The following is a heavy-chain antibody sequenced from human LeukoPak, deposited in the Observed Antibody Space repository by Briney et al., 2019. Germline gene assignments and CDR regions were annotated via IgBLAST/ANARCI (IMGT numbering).Heavy chain of an antibody. CDR3: AKDSSSWFFVRIGFDP. CDR1: GFTYSTYA. Sequence: GGSLRLSCAASGFTYSTYAKSWACQAPGKGQESNSNLSGACGSTYYADSVKGRFTISRDNSKNTLYLQMSSLRAEDTAVYYCAKDSSSWFFVRIGFDPWGQGTLVTVSS. D-gene: IGHD6-13*01. J-gene: IGHJ5*02. CDR2: LSGACGST. V-gene: IGHV3-23*01.